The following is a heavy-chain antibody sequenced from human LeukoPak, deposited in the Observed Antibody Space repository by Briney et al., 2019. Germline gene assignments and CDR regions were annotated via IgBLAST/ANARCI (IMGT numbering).Heavy chain of an antibody. Sequence: SETLSLICAVYGGSFSGYYWSWIRQPPGKGLEWIGEINHSGSTNYNPSLKSRVTISVDTSKNQFSLKLSSVTAADTAVYYCARLSIAALGADYWGQGTLVTVSS. CDR1: GGSFSGYY. V-gene: IGHV4-34*01. CDR3: ARLSIAALGADY. J-gene: IGHJ4*02. CDR2: INHSGST. D-gene: IGHD6-6*01.